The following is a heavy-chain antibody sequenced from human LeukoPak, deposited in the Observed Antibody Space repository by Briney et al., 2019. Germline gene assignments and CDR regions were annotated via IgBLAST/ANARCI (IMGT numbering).Heavy chain of an antibody. Sequence: SETLSLTCAVYGGSFSGYYWGWIRQPPGKGLEWIGSMYYSGSTYYNPSLKSRVTISVDTSKNQFSLKLSSVTAADTAVYYCARFGVAAAYFDYWGQGTLVTVSS. CDR3: ARFGVAAAYFDY. CDR1: GGSFSGYY. D-gene: IGHD6-13*01. CDR2: MYYSGST. V-gene: IGHV4-39*01. J-gene: IGHJ4*02.